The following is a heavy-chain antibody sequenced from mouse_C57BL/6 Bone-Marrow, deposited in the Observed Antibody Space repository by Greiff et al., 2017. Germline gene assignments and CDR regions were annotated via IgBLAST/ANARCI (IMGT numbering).Heavy chain of an antibody. CDR1: GYTFTSYW. Sequence: QVQLQQPGAELVRPGTSVKLSCKASGYTFTSYWMNWVKQRTGQGLEWIGVIDPSDSYTNYNQKFKGKATLTVDPSSSTASMQLSSLTSEDSAVXYCARSATTVVPCYFVYWGQGTTLTVSS. J-gene: IGHJ2*01. D-gene: IGHD1-1*01. V-gene: IGHV1-59*01. CDR3: ARSATTVVPCYFVY. CDR2: IDPSDSYT.